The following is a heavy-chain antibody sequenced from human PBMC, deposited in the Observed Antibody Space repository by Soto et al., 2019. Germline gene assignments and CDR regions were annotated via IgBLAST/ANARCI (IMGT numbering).Heavy chain of an antibody. CDR2: INPSGGT. CDR1: GGSFSTDY. J-gene: IGHJ4*02. Sequence: QVQLQQWGAGLLKPSETLSLTCAVYGGSFSTDYWSWIRQPPGKGLEWIGEINPSGGTNYNPSRKNLLTISVAPSTNQFSLKLSSVTAADTAVYYCARVLAARASRDFDYWGQGTLVTVSP. CDR3: ARVLAARASRDFDY. V-gene: IGHV4-34*01. D-gene: IGHD6-6*01.